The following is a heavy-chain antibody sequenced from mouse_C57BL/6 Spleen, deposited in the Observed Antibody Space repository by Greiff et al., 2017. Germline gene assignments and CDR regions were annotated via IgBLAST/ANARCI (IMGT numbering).Heavy chain of an antibody. CDR1: GYAFSSSW. V-gene: IGHV1-82*01. J-gene: IGHJ3*01. D-gene: IGHD3-2*02. CDR3: ARLGSSGYPWFAY. Sequence: QVQLKQSGPELVKPGASVKISCKASGYAFSSSWMNWVKQRPGKGLEWIGRIYPGDGDTNYNGKFKGKATLTADKSSSTAYMQLSSLTSEDSAVYFWARLGSSGYPWFAYWGQGTLVTVSA. CDR2: IYPGDGDT.